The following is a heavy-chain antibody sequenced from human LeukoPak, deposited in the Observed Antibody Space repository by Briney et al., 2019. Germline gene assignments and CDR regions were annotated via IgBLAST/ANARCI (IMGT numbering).Heavy chain of an antibody. D-gene: IGHD5-24*01. CDR2: MNPNSGNT. V-gene: IGHV1-8*01. CDR3: ARGWFRKVEMATSEAFDI. CDR1: GYTFTSYD. J-gene: IGHJ3*02. Sequence: ASVKVSCKASGYTFTSYDINWVRQATGQGLEWMGWMNPNSGNTGYAQKFQGRVTMTRNTSINTAYMELSSLRSEDTAVYYCARGWFRKVEMATSEAFDIWVQGTMVTVSS.